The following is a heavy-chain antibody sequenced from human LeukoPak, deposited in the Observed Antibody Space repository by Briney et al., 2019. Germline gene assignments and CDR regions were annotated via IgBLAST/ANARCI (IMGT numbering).Heavy chain of an antibody. CDR3: ARGVGYFDWLSKGYYYYGMDV. CDR2: IYYSGST. J-gene: IGHJ6*02. D-gene: IGHD3-9*01. CDR1: GGSISSYY. Sequence: SQTLSLTCTVSGGSISSYYWSWIRQPPGKGLEWIGYIYYSGSTNYNPSLKSRVTISVDTSKNQFSLKLSSVTAADTAVYYCARGVGYFDWLSKGYYYYGMDVWGQGTTVTVSS. V-gene: IGHV4-59*01.